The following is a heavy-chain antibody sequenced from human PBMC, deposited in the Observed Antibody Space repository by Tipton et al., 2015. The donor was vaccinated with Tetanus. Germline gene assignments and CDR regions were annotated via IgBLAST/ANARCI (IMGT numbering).Heavy chain of an antibody. CDR2: INSGST. CDR3: ARRSYCTSTRCFDAFDL. Sequence: TLSLTCTVSGDSISSYYWNWIRQSPVKGLEWIGYINSGSTHYNPSLKSRVTISVDTSKNQFSLKLTSVTTADTAVYFCARRSYCTSTRCFDAFDLWGPGTRVTVSS. J-gene: IGHJ3*01. V-gene: IGHV4-59*01. CDR1: GDSISSYY. D-gene: IGHD2-8*01.